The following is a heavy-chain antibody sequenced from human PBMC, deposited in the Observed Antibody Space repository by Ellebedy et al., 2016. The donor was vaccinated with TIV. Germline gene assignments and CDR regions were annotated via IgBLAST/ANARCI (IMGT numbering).Heavy chain of an antibody. CDR3: ARGLARDY. Sequence: MPSETLSLTCAVYGGSFSGYYWSWIRQPPGKGLEWIGEITHSGSTNYNPSLKSRVTISVDTSKNQFSLNLSSVTAADTAVYYCARGLARDYWGQGTLFTVSS. CDR2: ITHSGST. CDR1: GGSFSGYY. J-gene: IGHJ4*02. V-gene: IGHV4-34*01.